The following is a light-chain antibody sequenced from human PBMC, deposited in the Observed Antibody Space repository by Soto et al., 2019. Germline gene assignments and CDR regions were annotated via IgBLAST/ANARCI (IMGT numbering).Light chain of an antibody. CDR2: LNSDGSH. CDR3: QTWGTGILV. J-gene: IGLJ3*02. Sequence: QLVLTQSPSASASLGASVKLTCTLSSGHSSYAIAWHQQQPEKGPRYLMKLNSDGSHSKGDGIPDRFSGSSSGAERYLTISSLQSEAEADYYCQTWGTGILVFGGGTKLTVL. V-gene: IGLV4-69*01. CDR1: SGHSSYA.